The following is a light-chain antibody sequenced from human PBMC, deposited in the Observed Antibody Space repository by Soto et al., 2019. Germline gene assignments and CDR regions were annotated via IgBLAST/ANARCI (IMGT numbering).Light chain of an antibody. CDR2: EAF. CDR3: CSHAGGDSNV. Sequence: QSVLTQPASVSGSPGQSITISCTGTSSDVGSDNVVSWYQQYPGKAPQLMIYEAFMRPSEVSSRFSGSKSGNTASLTISGLQAEDEAEYHCCSHAGGDSNVFGTGTKVTGL. J-gene: IGLJ1*01. CDR1: SSDVGSDNV. V-gene: IGLV2-23*01.